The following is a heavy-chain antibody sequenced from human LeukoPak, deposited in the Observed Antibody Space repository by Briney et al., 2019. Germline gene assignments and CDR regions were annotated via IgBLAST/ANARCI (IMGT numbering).Heavy chain of an antibody. CDR3: ARFGDFSSLDY. V-gene: IGHV3-30*04. CDR1: GFTFSSYA. J-gene: IGHJ4*02. CDR2: ISSDGSDK. Sequence: GRSLRLSCAASGFTFSSYAMHWVRQAPGKGLEWVAVISSDGSDKYYGDSVRGRFTLSRDNSRNTLYLQMNFLRVEDTAVYYCARFGDFSSLDYWGQGTLVTVSS. D-gene: IGHD3-16*01.